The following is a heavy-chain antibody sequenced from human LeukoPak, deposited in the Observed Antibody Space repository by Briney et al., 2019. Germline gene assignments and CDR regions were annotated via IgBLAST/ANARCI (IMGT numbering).Heavy chain of an antibody. D-gene: IGHD2-15*01. V-gene: IGHV4-39*07. Sequence: SETLSLTCTVSGGSISSSSYYWGWIRQPPGKGLEWIGSIYYSGSTYYNPSLKSRVTISVDTSKNQFSLKLSSVTAADTAVYYCARGDLGYCSGGSCYLYYFDSWGQGTLVTVSS. J-gene: IGHJ4*02. CDR1: GGSISSSSYY. CDR3: ARGDLGYCSGGSCYLYYFDS. CDR2: IYYSGST.